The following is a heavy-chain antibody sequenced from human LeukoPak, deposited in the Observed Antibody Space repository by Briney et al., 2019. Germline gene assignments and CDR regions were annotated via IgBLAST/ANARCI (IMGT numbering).Heavy chain of an antibody. CDR1: GFTFSSYE. J-gene: IGHJ4*02. CDR2: ISSSGSTI. D-gene: IGHD2-15*01. Sequence: GGSLRLSCAASGFTFSSYEMNWVRQAPGKGLEWVSYISSSGSTIYYADSVKGRFTISRDNAKNSLYLQMNSLRAEDTAVYYCARARVAGGFDYCGQGTLVTVSS. V-gene: IGHV3-48*03. CDR3: ARARVAGGFDY.